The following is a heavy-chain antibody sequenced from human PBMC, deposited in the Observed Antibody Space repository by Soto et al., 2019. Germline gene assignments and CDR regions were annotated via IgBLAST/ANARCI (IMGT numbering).Heavy chain of an antibody. V-gene: IGHV4-39*01. CDR1: GGSISSSSYY. D-gene: IGHD3-22*01. CDR2: IYYSGST. J-gene: IGHJ6*02. Sequence: SETLSLTCTVSGGSISSSSYYWGWIRQPPGKGLEWIGSIYYSGSTYYNPSLKSRVTISVDTSKNQFSLKLSSVTAADTAVYYFARRLYFDCSGYQGDVLAVSAQGTTDTVSS. CDR3: ARRLYFDCSGYQGDVLAV.